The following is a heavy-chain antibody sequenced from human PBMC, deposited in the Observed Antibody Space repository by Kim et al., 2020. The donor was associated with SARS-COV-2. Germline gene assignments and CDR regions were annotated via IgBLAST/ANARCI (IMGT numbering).Heavy chain of an antibody. Sequence: ASVKVSCKASGYTFTSYDINWVRQATGQGLEWMGWMNPNSGNTGYAQKFQGRVTMTRNTSISTAYMELSSLRSEDTAVYYSARVRRKEELLDFDYWGQRTLVTVSS. CDR3: ARVRRKEELLDFDY. CDR1: GYTFTSYD. D-gene: IGHD3-10*01. CDR2: MNPNSGNT. J-gene: IGHJ4*02. V-gene: IGHV1-8*01.